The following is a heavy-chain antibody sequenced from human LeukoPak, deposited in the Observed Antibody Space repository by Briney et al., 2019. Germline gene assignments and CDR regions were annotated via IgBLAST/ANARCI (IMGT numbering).Heavy chain of an antibody. D-gene: IGHD3-16*01. V-gene: IGHV4-59*08. CDR1: GGSISGFH. Sequence: SETLSLTCAVSGGSISGFHWSWIRQPPGKGLEYIGDVFYGGGTNYNSSLKSRLTISVDTSRNQFSLKLTSVTAADTAVYYCARLYAGAYTRLDPWGQGTLVAVSS. CDR3: ARLYAGAYTRLDP. CDR2: VFYGGGT. J-gene: IGHJ5*02.